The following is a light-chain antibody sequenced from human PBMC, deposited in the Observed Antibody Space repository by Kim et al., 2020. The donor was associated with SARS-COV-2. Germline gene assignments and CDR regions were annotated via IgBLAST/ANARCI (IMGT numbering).Light chain of an antibody. Sequence: QSVLTQPPSASGTPGQRVTISCSGSSSNIGINVVNWYQQLPGTAPKLLIYDSNQRPSGVPDRFSGSKSGTSASLAISGLQSEDEADYFCATWDDSLTEFGLGTGTKVTVL. J-gene: IGLJ1*01. CDR3: ATWDDSLTEFG. CDR2: DSN. V-gene: IGLV1-44*01. CDR1: SSNIGINV.